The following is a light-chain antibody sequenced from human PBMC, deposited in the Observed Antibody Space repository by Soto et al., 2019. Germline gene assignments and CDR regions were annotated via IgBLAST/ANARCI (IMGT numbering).Light chain of an antibody. V-gene: IGKV3-20*01. CDR1: QSVSSSC. Sequence: EIVLTQSPGTLSLSSGERATLSCRASQSVSSSCLAWYQQKPGQAPRLLIYGASSRATGIPDRFSGSGSGTDFTLTISRLEPEDFALYYCQQYGSSQTFGGGTKVEIK. CDR2: GAS. J-gene: IGKJ4*01. CDR3: QQYGSSQT.